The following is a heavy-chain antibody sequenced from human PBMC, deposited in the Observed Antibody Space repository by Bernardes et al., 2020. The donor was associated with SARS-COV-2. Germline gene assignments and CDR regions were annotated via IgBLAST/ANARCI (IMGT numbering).Heavy chain of an antibody. Sequence: GGSLRLSCAASGFTFRSSWMHWVRQIPGPGLVWVSRINTDGSSTSYADSVKGRFTISRDNAKNTLFLQMNSLRAEDTAMYYCARDLGYCTNGVCSPWGQGTLVTVSS. V-gene: IGHV3-74*01. CDR1: GFTFRSSW. CDR2: INTDGSST. D-gene: IGHD2-8*01. J-gene: IGHJ5*02. CDR3: ARDLGYCTNGVCSP.